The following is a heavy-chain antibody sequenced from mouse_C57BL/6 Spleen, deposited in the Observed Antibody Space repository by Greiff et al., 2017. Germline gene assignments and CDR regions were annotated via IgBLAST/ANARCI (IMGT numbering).Heavy chain of an antibody. V-gene: IGHV2-6-1*01. CDR2: IWSDGST. CDR3: ARQTANWDDYAMDY. Sequence: VKLMESGPGLVAPSQSLSITCTVSGFSLTSYGVHWVRQPPGTGLEWLVVIWSDGSTTYNSALKSRLSISKDNSKSQVFLKMNSLQTDDTAMYYCARQTANWDDYAMDYWGQGTSVTVSS. D-gene: IGHD4-1*01. J-gene: IGHJ4*01. CDR1: GFSLTSYG.